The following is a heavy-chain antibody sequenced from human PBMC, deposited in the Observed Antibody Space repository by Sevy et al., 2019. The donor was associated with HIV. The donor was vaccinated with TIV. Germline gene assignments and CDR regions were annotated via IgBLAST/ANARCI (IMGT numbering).Heavy chain of an antibody. CDR1: GFTFSSYS. D-gene: IGHD3-22*01. J-gene: IGHJ6*02. CDR2: ISSSSSYI. V-gene: IGHV3-21*01. CDR3: ARDNQIFYDSSGYYPSGMDV. Sequence: GGSLRLSCAASGFTFSSYSMNWVRQAPGKGLEWVSSISSSSSYIYYAHSVKGRFTISRDNAKNSLYLQMNSLRAEDTAVYYCARDNQIFYDSSGYYPSGMDVWGQGTTVTVSS.